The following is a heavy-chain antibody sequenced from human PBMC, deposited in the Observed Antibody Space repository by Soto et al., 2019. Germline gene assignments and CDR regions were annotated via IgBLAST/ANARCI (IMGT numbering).Heavy chain of an antibody. CDR1: AGSISNYF. D-gene: IGHD3-10*01. V-gene: IGHV4-59*01. J-gene: IGHJ4*02. CDR2: IYYSGTT. Sequence: SETLSLTCTVSAGSISNYFWNWVRQPPGKGLEWIGYIYYSGTTNYNPSLKSRVTISVDTSKNQFSLNLSSVTAADTAVYYCASSGTGAYYFDDWGQGARVTVSS. CDR3: ASSGTGAYYFDD.